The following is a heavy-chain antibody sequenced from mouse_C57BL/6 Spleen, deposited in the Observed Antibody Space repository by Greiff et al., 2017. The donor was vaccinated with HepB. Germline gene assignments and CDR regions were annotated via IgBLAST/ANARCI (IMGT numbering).Heavy chain of an antibody. CDR1: GFTFSSYA. CDR2: ISVGGSYT. CDR3: ARSSYDYDKGAWFAY. D-gene: IGHD2-4*01. J-gene: IGHJ3*01. Sequence: EVQGVESGGGLVKPGGSLKLSCAASGFTFSSYAMSWVRQTPEKRLEWVATISVGGSYTYYPDNVKGRFTISRDNAKNNLYLQMSHLKSEDTAMYYCARSSYDYDKGAWFAYWGQGTLVTVSA. V-gene: IGHV5-4*01.